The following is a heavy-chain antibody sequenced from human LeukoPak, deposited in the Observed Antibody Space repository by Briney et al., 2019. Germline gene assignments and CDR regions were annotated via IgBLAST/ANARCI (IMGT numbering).Heavy chain of an antibody. CDR3: ARGAGWFGGLLNFDH. Sequence: PGGSLRLSCAASGFTFSAYSMNWVRQAPGKGLEWVSSISGSSSAIYYTDSVKGRFTISRDNAKNSLYLQMNSLRDEDTAVYYCARGAGWFGGLLNFDHWGQGTLVIVSS. V-gene: IGHV3-48*02. D-gene: IGHD3-10*01. CDR1: GFTFSAYS. CDR2: ISGSSSAI. J-gene: IGHJ4*02.